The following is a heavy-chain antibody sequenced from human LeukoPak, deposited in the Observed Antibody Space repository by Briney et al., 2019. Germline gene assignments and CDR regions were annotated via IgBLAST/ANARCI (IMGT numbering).Heavy chain of an antibody. CDR2: IIPPFGTG. V-gene: IGHV1-69*13. CDR3: ARGGDNLMRYYFDY. J-gene: IGHJ4*02. CDR1: GGTFRGYA. D-gene: IGHD1-14*01. Sequence: GASVKVSCKTSGGTFRGYAISWGRQAPGQGPEWMGGIIPPFGTGKYAQTFQGRVTITADESTLTVYMELNSLTSDDTAVYYCARGGDNLMRYYFDYWGQGTLVTVSS.